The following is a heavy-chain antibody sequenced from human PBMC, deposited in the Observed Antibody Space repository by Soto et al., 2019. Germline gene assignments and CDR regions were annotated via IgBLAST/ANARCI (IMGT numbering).Heavy chain of an antibody. Sequence: SETLSLTCAVYGGSFSNNYWTWFRQPPGKGLEWIGEISPSGTTKYIPSLKSRGTISVDTSRKQFFLKVTSVSAADTAVYYCVTSLWFGTQPEIWGPGTLVTVSS. V-gene: IGHV4-34*01. J-gene: IGHJ4*02. D-gene: IGHD3-10*01. CDR3: VTSLWFGTQPEI. CDR1: GGSFSNNY. CDR2: ISPSGTT.